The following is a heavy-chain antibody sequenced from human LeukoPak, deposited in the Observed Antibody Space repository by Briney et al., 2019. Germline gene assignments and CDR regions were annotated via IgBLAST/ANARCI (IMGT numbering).Heavy chain of an antibody. V-gene: IGHV3-53*01. D-gene: IGHD6-19*01. Sequence: PGGSLRLSCAASGFTVSSNYMSWVRQAPGKGLEWVSVIYSGGSTYYADSVKGRFTISRDNSKNTLYLQMNSLRAEDTAVYYCARWFTAVAEGTVIRSFDYWGQGTLVTVSS. J-gene: IGHJ4*02. CDR3: ARWFTAVAEGTVIRSFDY. CDR2: IYSGGST. CDR1: GFTVSSNY.